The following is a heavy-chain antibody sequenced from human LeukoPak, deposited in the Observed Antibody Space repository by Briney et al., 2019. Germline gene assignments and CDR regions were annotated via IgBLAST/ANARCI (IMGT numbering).Heavy chain of an antibody. J-gene: IGHJ6*02. D-gene: IGHD3-10*01. CDR1: GFTFSSYG. V-gene: IGHV3-30*02. Sequence: GGSLRLSCAASGFTFSSYGMHWVRQAPGKGLEWVAFIRYDGSNKYYADSVKGRFTISRDNAKNSLYLQMNSLRAEDTAVYYCARGSGSYSGGMDVWGQGTTVTVSS. CDR3: ARGSGSYSGGMDV. CDR2: IRYDGSNK.